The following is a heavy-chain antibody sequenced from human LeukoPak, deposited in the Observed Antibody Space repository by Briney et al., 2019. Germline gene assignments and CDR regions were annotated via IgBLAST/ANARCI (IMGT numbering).Heavy chain of an antibody. Sequence: SGRSLRLSCAASGFTFRNHGMHWVRQAPGKGLEWVAVIWYDGSNKYNADSVRGRFTVSRDNSKNTLYLQMNSLRAEDTAVYYCARDRSVDYFDYWGQGILVTVSS. CDR3: ARDRSVDYFDY. CDR2: IWYDGSNK. D-gene: IGHD6-19*01. V-gene: IGHV3-33*01. J-gene: IGHJ4*02. CDR1: GFTFRNHG.